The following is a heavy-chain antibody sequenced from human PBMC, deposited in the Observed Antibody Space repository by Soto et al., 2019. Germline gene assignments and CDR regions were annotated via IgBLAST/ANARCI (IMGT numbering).Heavy chain of an antibody. CDR3: ARDLRPIWSYYDNSVLKNQAFDY. CDR2: IIPIFGTA. V-gene: IGHV1-69*13. CDR1: GGTFNSYT. J-gene: IGHJ4*02. D-gene: IGHD3-22*01. Sequence: VKVSCKASGGTFNSYTISWVRQAPGQGLEWMGGIIPIFGTANYAQKFQGRVTITADESTSTVYMELSSLRSEDTAVYYCARDLRPIWSYYDNSVLKNQAFDYWGQGTLVTVSS.